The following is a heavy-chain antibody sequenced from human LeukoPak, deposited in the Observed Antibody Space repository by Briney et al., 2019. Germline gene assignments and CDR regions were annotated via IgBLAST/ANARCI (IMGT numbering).Heavy chain of an antibody. Sequence: SETLSLTCAVYGGSFSGYYWSWIRQPPGKGLEWIGEINHSGSTNYNPSLKSRVTISVDTSKNQFSLKLSSVTAADTAVYYCARNLEVDYYDSSGYYYYFDYWGQGTLVTVSS. V-gene: IGHV4-34*01. J-gene: IGHJ4*02. CDR1: GGSFSGYY. CDR2: INHSGST. CDR3: ARNLEVDYYDSSGYYYYFDY. D-gene: IGHD3-22*01.